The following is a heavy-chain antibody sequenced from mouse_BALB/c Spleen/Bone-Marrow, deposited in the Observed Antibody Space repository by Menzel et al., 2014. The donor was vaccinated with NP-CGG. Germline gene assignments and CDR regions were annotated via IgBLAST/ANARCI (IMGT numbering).Heavy chain of an antibody. Sequence: EVKLMESGGGLVKPGGSLKLSCAASGFTFSSYAMSWVRQTPEKRLEWVASISSGGSTYYPDSVKGRFTISRDNARNILYLQMSSLRSEDTAMYYCARGYYGNHFDYWGQGTTLTVSS. CDR2: ISSGGST. V-gene: IGHV5-6-5*01. D-gene: IGHD2-1*01. J-gene: IGHJ2*01. CDR1: GFTFSSYA. CDR3: ARGYYGNHFDY.